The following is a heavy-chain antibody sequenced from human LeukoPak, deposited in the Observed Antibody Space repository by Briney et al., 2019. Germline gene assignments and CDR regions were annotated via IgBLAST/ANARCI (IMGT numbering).Heavy chain of an antibody. CDR2: IHYSGST. V-gene: IGHV4-39*07. Sequence: SETLSLTCTVSGGSISSSSYYWGWIRQPPGKGLEWIGSIHYSGSTNYNPSLKSRVTISVDTSKNQFSLKLSSVTAADTAVYYCAREIVGATTAWFDPWGQGTLVTVSS. CDR1: GGSISSSSYY. J-gene: IGHJ5*02. CDR3: AREIVGATTAWFDP. D-gene: IGHD1-26*01.